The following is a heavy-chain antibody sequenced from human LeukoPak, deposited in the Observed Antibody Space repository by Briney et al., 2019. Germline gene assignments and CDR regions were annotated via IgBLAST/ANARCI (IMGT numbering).Heavy chain of an antibody. D-gene: IGHD5-18*01. V-gene: IGHV3-15*01. J-gene: IGHJ3*02. Sequence: GGSLRLSCAVSGFTFSNAWMSWVSQAPGKGMEWVGRIKSKTDGGTTDYAAPVKGRFTISRDDSKNTLYLQMNSLKTEDTAVYYCTTYPGYSYGYGAAFDIWGQGTMVTVSS. CDR1: GFTFSNAW. CDR3: TTYPGYSYGYGAAFDI. CDR2: IKSKTDGGTT.